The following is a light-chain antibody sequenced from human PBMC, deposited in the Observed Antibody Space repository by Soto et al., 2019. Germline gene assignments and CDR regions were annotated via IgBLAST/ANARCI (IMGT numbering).Light chain of an antibody. CDR3: AAWDDSLNGLV. J-gene: IGLJ2*01. CDR1: SSNIGSNT. Sequence: QSVLTQPPSASGTPGQRVTIPCSGRSSNIGSNTVNWYQQLPGTAPNLLIYSNNQRPSGVPDRFSGSKSGTSASLAISGLQSEDEADYYCAAWDDSLNGLVFGGGTKLTVL. CDR2: SNN. V-gene: IGLV1-44*01.